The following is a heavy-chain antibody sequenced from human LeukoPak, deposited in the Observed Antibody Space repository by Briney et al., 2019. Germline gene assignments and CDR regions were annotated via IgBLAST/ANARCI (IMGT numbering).Heavy chain of an antibody. J-gene: IGHJ3*01. CDR2: INSDGSST. V-gene: IGHV3-74*01. D-gene: IGHD4-17*01. Sequence: GGSLRLSCAASGFTFSSYWMHWVRQAPGKGLVWVSRINSDGSSTSYADSVKGRFTISRDNAKNSLYLQMNSLRAEDTAVYYCASPLRTTLTRDAFDVWGQGTLVTVSS. CDR1: GFTFSSYW. CDR3: ASPLRTTLTRDAFDV.